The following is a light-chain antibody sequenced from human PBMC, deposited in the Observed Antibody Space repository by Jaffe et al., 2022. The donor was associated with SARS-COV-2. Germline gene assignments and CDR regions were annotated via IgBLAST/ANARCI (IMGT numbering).Light chain of an antibody. CDR3: QVWDSTTVI. CDR2: RDS. CDR1: NIVTKD. J-gene: IGLJ2*01. Sequence: SYELTQPLSVSVALGQTASITCGGHNIVTKDVHWYHQKPGQAPVLVIYRDSKRPSGIPERFSGSNSGNTATLTINRAQAGDEGDYFCQVWDSTTVIFGGGTKLTVL. V-gene: IGLV3-9*01.